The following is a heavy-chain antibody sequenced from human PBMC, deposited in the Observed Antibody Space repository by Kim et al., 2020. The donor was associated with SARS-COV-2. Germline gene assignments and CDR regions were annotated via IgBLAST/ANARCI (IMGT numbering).Heavy chain of an antibody. Sequence: GGSLRLSCAASGFTFSSYAMHWVRQAPGKGLERVAVISYDGSNKYYADSVKGRFTISRDNSKNTLYLQMNSLRAEDTAVYYCARDAHFGYEVDYWGQGTLVTVSS. V-gene: IGHV3-30*04. D-gene: IGHD5-12*01. CDR2: ISYDGSNK. CDR3: ARDAHFGYEVDY. J-gene: IGHJ4*02. CDR1: GFTFSSYA.